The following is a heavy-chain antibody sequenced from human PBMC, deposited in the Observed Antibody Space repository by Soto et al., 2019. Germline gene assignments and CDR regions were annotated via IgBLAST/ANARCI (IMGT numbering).Heavy chain of an antibody. J-gene: IGHJ6*02. CDR1: GFTFSGSA. CDR3: TSGYCSGGSFYSEDSAYYGIDV. V-gene: IGHV3-73*02. Sequence: EVQLVESGGGLVQPGGSLELSCAASGFTFSGSAMHWVRQASGKGLEWVGRIRSKANSYATAYAASVEGRFTISRDDSKNTAYLQMNSLKTEDTAVYYCTSGYCSGGSFYSEDSAYYGIDVWGQGTTVTVSS. D-gene: IGHD2-15*01. CDR2: IRSKANSYAT.